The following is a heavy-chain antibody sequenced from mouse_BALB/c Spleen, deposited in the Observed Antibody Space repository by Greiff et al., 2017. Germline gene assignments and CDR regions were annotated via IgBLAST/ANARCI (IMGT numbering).Heavy chain of an antibody. CDR3: TRSVGADY. J-gene: IGHJ4*01. Sequence: VKLMESGAELVKPGASVKLSCKASGYTFTSYYMYWVKQRPGQGLEWIGEINPSNGGTNFNEKFKSKATLTVDKSSSTAYMQLSSLTSEDSAVYYCTRSVGADYWGQGTSVTVSS. CDR1: GYTFTSYY. D-gene: IGHD3-3*01. CDR2: INPSNGGT. V-gene: IGHV1S81*02.